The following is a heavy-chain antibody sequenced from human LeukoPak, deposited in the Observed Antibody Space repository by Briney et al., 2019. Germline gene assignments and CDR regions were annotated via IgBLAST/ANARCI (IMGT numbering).Heavy chain of an antibody. CDR3: ARPARDAFDI. V-gene: IGHV3-73*01. CDR2: IRSKANNYAT. Sequence: PGGSLRLSCAASGFIFSGSAMHWVRQASGKGLEWVGRIRSKANNYATAYAASVKGRFTISRDDSKNTAYLHMNSLKIEDTAVYYCARPARDAFDIWGQGTMVTVSS. J-gene: IGHJ3*02. CDR1: GFIFSGSA.